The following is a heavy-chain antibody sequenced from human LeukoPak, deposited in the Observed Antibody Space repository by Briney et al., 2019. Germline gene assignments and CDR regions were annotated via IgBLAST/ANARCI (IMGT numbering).Heavy chain of an antibody. CDR2: MNPNSGNT. D-gene: IGHD3-16*01. V-gene: IGHV1-8*01. CDR1: GYTFTSYD. Sequence: ASVKVSCKASGYTFTSYDINWVRQATGQGLEWMGWMNPNSGNTGYAQKFQGRVTMTRNTSISTAYMELRSLTSDDTAIYYCARHGGIGPKRDYFDYWGPGTLVTVSS. CDR3: ARHGGIGPKRDYFDY. J-gene: IGHJ4*02.